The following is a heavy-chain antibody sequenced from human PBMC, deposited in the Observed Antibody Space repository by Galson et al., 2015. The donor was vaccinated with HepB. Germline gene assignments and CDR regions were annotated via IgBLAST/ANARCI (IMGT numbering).Heavy chain of an antibody. CDR1: GFTFSSYW. J-gene: IGHJ1*01. D-gene: IGHD6-19*01. V-gene: IGHV3-7*03. CDR3: AKSLAVAVRAEYFQH. CDR2: IKQDGSEK. Sequence: SLRLSCAASGFTFSSYWMSWVRQAPGKGLEWVANIKQDGSEKYYVDSVKGRFTISRDNAKNSLYLQMNSLRAEDTAVYYCAKSLAVAVRAEYFQHWGQGTLVTVSS.